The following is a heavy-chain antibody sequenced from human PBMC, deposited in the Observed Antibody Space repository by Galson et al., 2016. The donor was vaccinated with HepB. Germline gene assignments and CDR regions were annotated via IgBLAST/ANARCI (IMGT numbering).Heavy chain of an antibody. CDR1: GFTFSTYA. J-gene: IGHJ5*02. V-gene: IGHV3-23*01. CDR2: ISGSGGST. CDR3: VVVPGAIVWFDP. D-gene: IGHD2-2*01. Sequence: SLRLSCAAYGFTFSTYAMSWVRQAPGKGLEWVSVISGSGGSTYYADSVKGRFTISRDNSKNTLYLQMNSLRAEDTATYYCVVVPGAIVWFDPWGQGTLVTVSS.